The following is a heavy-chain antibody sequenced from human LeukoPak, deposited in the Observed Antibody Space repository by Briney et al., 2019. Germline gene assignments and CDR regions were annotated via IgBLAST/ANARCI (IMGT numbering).Heavy chain of an antibody. CDR1: GYAFTGYY. Sequence: ASVKVSCKASGYAFTGYYMHWVRQAPGQGLEWMGWINPNSGGTNYAQKFQGRVTMTRDTSISTAYMELSRLRSDDTAVYYCARVVGDYYDSSDYWGQGTLVTVSS. V-gene: IGHV1-2*02. J-gene: IGHJ4*02. CDR2: INPNSGGT. CDR3: ARVVGDYYDSSDY. D-gene: IGHD3-22*01.